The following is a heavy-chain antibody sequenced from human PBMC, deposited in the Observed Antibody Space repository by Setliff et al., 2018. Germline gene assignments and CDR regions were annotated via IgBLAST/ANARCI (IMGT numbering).Heavy chain of an antibody. CDR1: GVSISSGDCF. CDR2: IYHSGSA. Sequence: PSETLSLTCTVSGVSISSGDCFWSWIRQPPGKGLEWIAYIYHSGSAYYNPSLKSRVTMSVDTSKNQFSLHLTSVTAADTAVYYCAREVGTSTSSDAFDVWGQGMMVTVSS. D-gene: IGHD1-26*01. CDR3: AREVGTSTSSDAFDV. J-gene: IGHJ3*01. V-gene: IGHV4-30-4*08.